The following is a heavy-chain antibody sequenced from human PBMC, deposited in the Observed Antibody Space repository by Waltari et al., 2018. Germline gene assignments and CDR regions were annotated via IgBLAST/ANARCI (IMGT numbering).Heavy chain of an antibody. Sequence: QVQLVQSGADVKKPGASVKVPCKASGSTSIAYAIHWVRQAPGQSPEWMGWINVGNGNTKYSQKLQGRVTITSDTSASTAYVELSSLTSEDTALYYCARGHRLPFFDFWGKGTLVTVSS. CDR1: GSTSIAYA. V-gene: IGHV1-3*01. J-gene: IGHJ4*02. CDR2: INVGNGNT. D-gene: IGHD5-18*01. CDR3: ARGHRLPFFDF.